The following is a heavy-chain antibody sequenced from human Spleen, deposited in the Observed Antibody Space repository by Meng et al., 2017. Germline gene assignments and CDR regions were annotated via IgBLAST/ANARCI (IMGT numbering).Heavy chain of an antibody. CDR3: ARDEDISAAGKLFGDY. D-gene: IGHD6-13*01. Sequence: VQLVQSGSEVKEPGATVNVSCKASGYPFPDYWLHWVRRAPGQGLEWMGRINPKSGDTHYAQRFQGRVTMTGDTSISTAYMELSGLRSDDTAMYYCARDEDISAAGKLFGDYWGQGTLVTVSS. V-gene: IGHV1-2*06. CDR2: INPKSGDT. J-gene: IGHJ4*02. CDR1: GYPFPDYW.